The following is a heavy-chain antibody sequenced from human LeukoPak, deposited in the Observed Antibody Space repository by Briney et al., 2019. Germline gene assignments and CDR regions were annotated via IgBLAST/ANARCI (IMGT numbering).Heavy chain of an antibody. D-gene: IGHD3-10*01. CDR1: GFTFSDYY. J-gene: IGHJ4*02. CDR3: ASESYEYYYGSGAFDY. Sequence: PGGSLRLSCAASGFTFSDYYMSWIRPAPGEGLEWVSYISSSGSTIYYADSVKGRFTISRDNAKNSLYLQMNSLRAEDTAVYYCASESYEYYYGSGAFDYWGQGTLVTVSS. V-gene: IGHV3-11*04. CDR2: ISSSGSTI.